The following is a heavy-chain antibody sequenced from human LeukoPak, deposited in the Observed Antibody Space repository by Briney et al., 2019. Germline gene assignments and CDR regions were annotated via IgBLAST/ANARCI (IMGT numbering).Heavy chain of an antibody. CDR2: IYHSGNT. Sequence: SETLSLTCTVSGGSISSSSYYWGWIRQPPGKGLEWIGKIYHSGNTNYNPSLKSRVTISVDKSKNQFSLRLSSVTAADTAVYYCAREGAGGGFDIWGQGTMVTVSS. J-gene: IGHJ3*02. CDR1: GGSISSSSYY. D-gene: IGHD2-15*01. V-gene: IGHV4-39*07. CDR3: AREGAGGGFDI.